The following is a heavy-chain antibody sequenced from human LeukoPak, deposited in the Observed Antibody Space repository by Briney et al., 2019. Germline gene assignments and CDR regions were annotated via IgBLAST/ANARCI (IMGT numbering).Heavy chain of an antibody. D-gene: IGHD6-6*01. Sequence: ASVRVSCKASGYTFTGYYMHWVRQAPGQGLEWMGWINPNSGGTNYAQKFQGRVTMTRDTSISTAYMELSRLRSDDTAVYYCARRSIAALRFDYWGQGTLVTVSS. V-gene: IGHV1-2*02. CDR1: GYTFTGYY. J-gene: IGHJ4*02. CDR3: ARRSIAALRFDY. CDR2: INPNSGGT.